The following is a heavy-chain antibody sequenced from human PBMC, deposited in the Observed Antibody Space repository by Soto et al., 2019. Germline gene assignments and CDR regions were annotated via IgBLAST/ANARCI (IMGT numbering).Heavy chain of an antibody. CDR1: GGSISSGSYY. CDR2: IYYSGST. CDR3: ARAPWEYQPLHRYFDY. J-gene: IGHJ4*02. D-gene: IGHD2-2*01. V-gene: IGHV4-31*03. Sequence: QVQLQGSGPGLVKPSQTLSLTCTVSGGSISSGSYYWSWVRQHPGKGLEWIGYIYYSGSTYNNPSLKSRVTILVDTSKNQFSLKLSSVTAADTAVYYCARAPWEYQPLHRYFDYWGQGTLVTVSS.